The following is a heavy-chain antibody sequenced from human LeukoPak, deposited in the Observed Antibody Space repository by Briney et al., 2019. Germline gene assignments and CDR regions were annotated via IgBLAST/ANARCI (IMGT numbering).Heavy chain of an antibody. J-gene: IGHJ4*02. CDR2: IYYSGST. Sequence: SETLSLTCTVSGGSISSSSYYWGWIRQPPGKGLKWIGSIYYSGSTYYNPSLKSRVTISVDTSKNQFSLKLSSVTAADTAVYYCARSRWLQLPFDYWGQGTLVTVSS. CDR3: ARSRWLQLPFDY. D-gene: IGHD5-24*01. V-gene: IGHV4-39*01. CDR1: GGSISSSSYY.